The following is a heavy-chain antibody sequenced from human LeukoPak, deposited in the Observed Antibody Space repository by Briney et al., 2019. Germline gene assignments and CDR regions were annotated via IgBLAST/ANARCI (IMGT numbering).Heavy chain of an antibody. CDR1: GFTFISYG. V-gene: IGHV3-30*02. CDR3: AKLWFGELLYSH. Sequence: GGSLRLPCAASGFTFISYGMHWVRQAPGKGLEWVAFIRYDGSNKYYADSVKGRFTISRDNSKNTLYLQMNSLRAEDTAVYYCAKLWFGELLYSHWGQGTLVTVSS. D-gene: IGHD3-10*01. J-gene: IGHJ4*02. CDR2: IRYDGSNK.